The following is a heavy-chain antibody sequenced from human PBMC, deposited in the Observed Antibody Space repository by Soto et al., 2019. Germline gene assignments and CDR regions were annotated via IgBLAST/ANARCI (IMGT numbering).Heavy chain of an antibody. CDR1: GFTFSAFE. Sequence: EVQLVESGGGLVQPGVSLRLSCAASGFTFSAFEMNWVRQAPGRGLGWISYISGVSYNIYYADSVKGRFTVSRDNAKDTVCRHVDSVRAGGTGVSYFARDDGRGWHYQGLSGYWGQGILVTVSS. CDR3: ARDDGRGWHYQGLSGY. CDR2: ISGVSYNI. D-gene: IGHD6-19*01. J-gene: IGHJ4*02. V-gene: IGHV3-48*03.